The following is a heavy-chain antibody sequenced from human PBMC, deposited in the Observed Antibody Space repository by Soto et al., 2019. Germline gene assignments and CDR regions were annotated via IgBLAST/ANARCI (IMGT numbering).Heavy chain of an antibody. J-gene: IGHJ4*02. CDR3: ARKTTTTVTTYPYYLDY. CDR2: FYFSGST. CDR1: GGSISSGEYY. D-gene: IGHD4-17*01. V-gene: IGHV4-30-4*01. Sequence: LSLTCTVSGGSISSGEYYWSWIRQPPGKGLECIGYFYFSGSTYYNPSLKSRVTISVDTSKNQFSLRLSSVTAADTAVYYCARKTTTTVTTYPYYLDYWGQGTLVTVAS.